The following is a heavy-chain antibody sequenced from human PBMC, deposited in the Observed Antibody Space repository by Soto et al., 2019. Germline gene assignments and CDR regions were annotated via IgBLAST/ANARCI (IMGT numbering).Heavy chain of an antibody. Sequence: EFQVLQSGGGLVQPGGSLTLSCAASGFPFSSTDMTWVRQAPGKGLEWVSTIDGSGGTTYYADSVKGRFTISRDNSINTVFLQMNSLRADDTALYFCAKNSGWFNTWGQEALVTVSS. CDR1: GFPFSSTD. CDR2: IDGSGGTT. D-gene: IGHD3-10*01. CDR3: AKNSGWFNT. J-gene: IGHJ5*02. V-gene: IGHV3-23*01.